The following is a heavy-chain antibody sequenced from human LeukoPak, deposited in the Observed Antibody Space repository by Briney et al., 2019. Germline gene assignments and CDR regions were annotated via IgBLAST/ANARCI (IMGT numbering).Heavy chain of an antibody. D-gene: IGHD3-22*01. CDR1: GFTFSMYW. Sequence: GGSLRLSCAASGFTFSMYWMHWVRQAPGKGLVWVSRIKSDGSTNYADSVKGRFTISRANAKKTVSLQMNSLRPEDTGVYYCTRAPSEIGGYYPEYFRHWGQGTLVTVSS. V-gene: IGHV3-74*01. CDR2: IKSDGST. CDR3: TRAPSEIGGYYPEYFRH. J-gene: IGHJ1*01.